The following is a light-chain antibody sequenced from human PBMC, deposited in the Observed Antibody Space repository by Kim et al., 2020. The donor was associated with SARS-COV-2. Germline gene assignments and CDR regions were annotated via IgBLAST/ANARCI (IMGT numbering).Light chain of an antibody. CDR3: QQYNNWPPVT. V-gene: IGKV3D-15*03. J-gene: IGKJ1*01. Sequence: EIVMTQSPATLSVSPGERATLSCRASQSVSSNLAWYQQKPGQAPRLLIYGASIRATGIPARFSGSGSGTEFTLTISILQSEDFAVYYCQQYNNWPPVTFGQGTKVDIK. CDR1: QSVSSN. CDR2: GAS.